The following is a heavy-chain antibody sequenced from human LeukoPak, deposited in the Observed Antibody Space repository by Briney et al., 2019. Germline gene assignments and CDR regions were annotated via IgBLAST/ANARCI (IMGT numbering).Heavy chain of an antibody. CDR3: ARRYCSSTSCYRAFDI. Sequence: GESLKISCKGSGYSFSSYWIGWARQMPGKGLEWMGIIYPGDSDTTYSPSFEGQVTISADKSISTAYLQWSSLKASDTAMYYCARRYCSSTSCYRAFDIWGQGTMVTVSS. J-gene: IGHJ3*02. V-gene: IGHV5-51*01. CDR1: GYSFSSYW. D-gene: IGHD2-2*02. CDR2: IYPGDSDT.